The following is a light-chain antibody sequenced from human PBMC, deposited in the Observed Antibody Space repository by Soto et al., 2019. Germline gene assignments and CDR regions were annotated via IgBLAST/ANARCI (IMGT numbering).Light chain of an antibody. J-gene: IGLJ1*01. CDR1: ASNIGNNS. V-gene: IGLV1-51*01. Sequence: SVLTQPPSVSAAPGQRVTISCSGSASNIGNNSVSWYQQLPGAAPKLLIYDDNNRPSGIPDRFPGSKSGTSATLGITGLQTGDEADYYCGTWDTSLPACVFGPGTKVTVL. CDR2: DDN. CDR3: GTWDTSLPACV.